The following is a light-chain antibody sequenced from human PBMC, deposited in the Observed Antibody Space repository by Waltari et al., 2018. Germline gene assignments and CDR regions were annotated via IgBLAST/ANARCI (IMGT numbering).Light chain of an antibody. V-gene: IGLV2-8*01. CDR2: EVT. CDR3: SSFAGRWV. CDR1: SRDFGNYNF. Sequence: QSALTQPPSASGSPGQSVTISCTGPSRDFGNYNFVSWYQQHPGKAPKVIIYEVTKRSSGVPDRFSGSKSGNTASLTVSGLQAEDEADYYCSSFAGRWVFGGGTKLTVL. J-gene: IGLJ3*02.